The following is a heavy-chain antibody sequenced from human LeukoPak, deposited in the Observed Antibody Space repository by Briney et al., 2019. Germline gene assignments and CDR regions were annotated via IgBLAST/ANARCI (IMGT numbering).Heavy chain of an antibody. J-gene: IGHJ6*03. V-gene: IGHV4-38-2*02. CDR2: IYHSGRT. CDR1: GYSVSIDYY. CDR3: ARAKKRSGRSRNFYLDV. D-gene: IGHD1-26*01. Sequence: SETLSLTCTVTGYSVSIDYYWGWIRQPPGKGLEWIGSIYHSGRTHYNPSLKGRVAISLDTSKNHFSLKLSSVTAADTAVYYCARAKKRSGRSRNFYLDVWGKGTTVTVSS.